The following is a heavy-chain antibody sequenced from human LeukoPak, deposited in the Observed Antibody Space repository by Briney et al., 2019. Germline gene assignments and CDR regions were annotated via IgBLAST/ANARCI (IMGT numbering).Heavy chain of an antibody. Sequence: SETLSLTCTVSGGSISSSSYYWGWIRQPPGKGLEWIGSIYYSGSTYYDPSLKSRVTISVDMSKNQFSLKLSSVTAADTAVYYCARLTIYASGEDSWGQGTLVTVSS. D-gene: IGHD2/OR15-2a*01. CDR2: IYYSGST. V-gene: IGHV4-39*01. J-gene: IGHJ4*02. CDR3: ARLTIYASGEDS. CDR1: GGSISSSSYY.